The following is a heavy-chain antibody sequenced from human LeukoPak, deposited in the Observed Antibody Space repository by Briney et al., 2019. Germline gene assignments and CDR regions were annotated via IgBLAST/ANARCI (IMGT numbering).Heavy chain of an antibody. CDR1: GFTVSSNY. J-gene: IGHJ4*02. CDR2: IYSGGST. CDR3: ARDRPRGSGSLNFDY. D-gene: IGHD3-10*01. Sequence: GGSLRLSCAASGFTVSSNYMSWVRQAPGKGLEWVTVIYSGGSTYYADSVKGRFTISRDNSKNTLYLQMNSLRAEDTAVYYCARDRPRGSGSLNFDYWGQGTLVTVSS. V-gene: IGHV3-53*01.